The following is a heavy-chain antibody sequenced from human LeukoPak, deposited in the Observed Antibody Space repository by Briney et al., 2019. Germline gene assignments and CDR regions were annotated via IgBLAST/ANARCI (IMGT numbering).Heavy chain of an antibody. D-gene: IGHD3-3*02. CDR1: GFTFSSDW. J-gene: IGHJ5*02. Sequence: GGSLRLSCAASGFTFSSDWMHWVRQAPGKGLEYVSAITSNGGSTYYANSVKGRFTISRDNSKNTLYLQMGSLRAEDMAVYYCARSIFGVVNWFDPWGQGTLVTVSS. V-gene: IGHV3-64*01. CDR3: ARSIFGVVNWFDP. CDR2: ITSNGGST.